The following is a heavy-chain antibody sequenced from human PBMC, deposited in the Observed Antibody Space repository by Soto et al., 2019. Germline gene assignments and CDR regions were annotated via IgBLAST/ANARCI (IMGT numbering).Heavy chain of an antibody. CDR2: ISANSDNT. V-gene: IGHV1-18*01. D-gene: IGHD1-26*01. J-gene: IGHJ4*02. CDR3: ARGGPGAPFDY. CDR1: GCTFSSYG. Sequence: QVRLVQSGAEVKKPGASVKVSCKASGCTFSSYGISWVRQAPGQGLEWMGWISANSDNTNYEQKVQGRVTLTTDTSPSTAYMELRSLRSDDTAMYYCARGGPGAPFDYWGQGTPVTVSS.